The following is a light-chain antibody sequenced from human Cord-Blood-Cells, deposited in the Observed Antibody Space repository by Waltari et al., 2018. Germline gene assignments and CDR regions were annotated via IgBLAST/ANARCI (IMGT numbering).Light chain of an antibody. CDR1: QSVSSN. CDR3: QQYNNWPPYT. J-gene: IGKJ2*01. V-gene: IGKV3-15*01. Sequence: EIVMTQSPATLSVSPGERATLSCRASQSVSSNLAWYQQKPGQAPRLLIYGASPRATGIPARFSGSGSTTEFTLTISSLQSEDFAVDYCQQYNNWPPYTFGQGTKLEIK. CDR2: GAS.